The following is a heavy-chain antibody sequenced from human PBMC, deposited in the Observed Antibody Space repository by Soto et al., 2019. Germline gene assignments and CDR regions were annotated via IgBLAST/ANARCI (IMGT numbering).Heavy chain of an antibody. CDR1: GGPIRSYY. V-gene: IGHV4-59*01. J-gene: IGHJ4*02. D-gene: IGHD5-12*01. CDR2: IAYTGIT. Sequence: QVQLQESGPGLLKPSETLSLTCSVSGGPIRSYYLSWVRQAPGKGLEWIAYIAYTGITGYNPSLRSRVTISGDTSQTLFSLKMTSVTAADTAVYYCAREGFSGYEALDYWGQGILVTVSS. CDR3: AREGFSGYEALDY.